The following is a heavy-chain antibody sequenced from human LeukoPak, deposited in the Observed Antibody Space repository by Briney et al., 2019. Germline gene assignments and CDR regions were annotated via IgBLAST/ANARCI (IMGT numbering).Heavy chain of an antibody. J-gene: IGHJ3*02. D-gene: IGHD2-21*01. CDR3: ACVVRGAFDI. CDR1: GSTFTSYY. Sequence: GASVKVSCKASGSTFTSYYMHWVRQAPGQGLEWMGIINPSGGSTSYPQKFQGRVTMTRDTSTSTVYMELRSLRSEDTAVYYCACVVRGAFDIWGQGTLVTVSS. V-gene: IGHV1-46*03. CDR2: INPSGGST.